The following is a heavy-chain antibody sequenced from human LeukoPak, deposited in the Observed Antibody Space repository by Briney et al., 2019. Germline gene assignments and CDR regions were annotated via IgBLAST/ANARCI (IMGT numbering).Heavy chain of an antibody. D-gene: IGHD6-13*01. CDR1: GGSFSGYY. J-gene: IGHJ4*02. V-gene: IGHV4-34*01. Sequence: SETLSLTCAVYGGSFSGYYWSWIRQPPGKGLEWIGEINHSGSTNYNPSLKSRVTISVDTSKSQFSLKLSSVTAADTAVYYCARGQGVDRIAAAGTGYWGQGTLVTVSS. CDR2: INHSGST. CDR3: ARGQGVDRIAAAGTGY.